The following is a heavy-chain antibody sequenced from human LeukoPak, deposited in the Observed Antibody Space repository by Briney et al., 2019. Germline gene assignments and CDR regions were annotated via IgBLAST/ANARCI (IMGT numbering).Heavy chain of an antibody. J-gene: IGHJ4*02. Sequence: SETLSLTCTVSGGSISSGSYYWSWIRQPAGKGLEWIGRIYTSGSTNYNPSLKSRVTISVDKSKNQFSLKLSSVTAADTAVYYCARDLGSSGPEGCWGQGTLVTVPS. CDR1: GGSISSGSYY. V-gene: IGHV4-61*02. CDR3: ARDLGSSGPEGC. D-gene: IGHD3-22*01. CDR2: IYTSGST.